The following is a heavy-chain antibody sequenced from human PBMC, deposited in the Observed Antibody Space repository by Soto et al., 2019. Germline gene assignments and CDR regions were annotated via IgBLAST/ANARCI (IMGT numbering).Heavy chain of an antibody. CDR1: GFAISRGYY. V-gene: IGHV4-38-2*02. Sequence: PSETLSLTCSVSGFAISRGYYWSWVRQPPGKGLEWIGSIYPSVSSYHNPSLATRLGLPIDASKNQFTLNLTSVTAADTALYFCAREKVGTTFFDTWGQGIQVTV. D-gene: IGHD2-21*02. CDR3: AREKVGTTFFDT. CDR2: IYPSVSS. J-gene: IGHJ4*02.